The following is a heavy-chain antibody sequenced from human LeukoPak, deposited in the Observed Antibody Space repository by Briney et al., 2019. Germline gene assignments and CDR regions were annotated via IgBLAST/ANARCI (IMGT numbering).Heavy chain of an antibody. Sequence: SETLSLAWTVSGYSISSGYYWGWIRQPPGKGLEWIGSIYHSGSTYYNPSLKSRVTISVDTSKNQFSLKLSSVAAADAAVYYCARSLAQAGSSGWYLYFDYWGQGTLVTVSS. CDR2: IYHSGST. V-gene: IGHV4-38-2*02. D-gene: IGHD6-19*01. J-gene: IGHJ4*02. CDR3: ARSLAQAGSSGWYLYFDY. CDR1: GYSISSGYY.